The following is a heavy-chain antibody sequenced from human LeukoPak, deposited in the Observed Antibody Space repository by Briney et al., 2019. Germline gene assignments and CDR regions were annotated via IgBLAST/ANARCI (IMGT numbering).Heavy chain of an antibody. Sequence: TGGSLRLSCAASGFTFSTYSMTWVRQAPVKGLEWVSSISSSSNYKYYADSLKGRLTISRGNAMNSLYLQMNNLRAEDTAVYFCAREGPVATAFDHWGQGTLVTVST. CDR3: AREGPVATAFDH. CDR2: ISSSSNYK. CDR1: GFTFSTYS. J-gene: IGHJ4*02. D-gene: IGHD2-2*01. V-gene: IGHV3-21*01.